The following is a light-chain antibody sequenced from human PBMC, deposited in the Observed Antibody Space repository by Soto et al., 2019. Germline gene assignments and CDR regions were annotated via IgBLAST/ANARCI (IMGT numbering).Light chain of an antibody. Sequence: EIVMTQSPATLSVSPGERATLSCRASQSVGSDLAWYQQKPGQAPRLVIYDIFTRATGVPTRISGSGSGTEISDTISSLQYEDVADDYWQQYNSWPLTSVGGTKVEIK. V-gene: IGKV3D-15*01. CDR1: QSVGSD. CDR3: QQYNSWPLT. CDR2: DIF. J-gene: IGKJ4*01.